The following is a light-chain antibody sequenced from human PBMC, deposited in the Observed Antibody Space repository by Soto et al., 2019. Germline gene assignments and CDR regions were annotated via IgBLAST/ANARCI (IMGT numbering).Light chain of an antibody. J-gene: IGKJ4*01. CDR3: QQYGNSLLT. CDR1: KSGSSNY. V-gene: IGKV3-20*01. CDR2: GAS. Sequence: EIVLTQSPGTLSLSPGERTTLSCRTSKSGSSNYLAWYQQKPGQSPRLLIYGASIRAPGIPDRFSGSGSGTDFTLTIRRLEPEDFAVYYCQQYGNSLLTFGGGTKVEIK.